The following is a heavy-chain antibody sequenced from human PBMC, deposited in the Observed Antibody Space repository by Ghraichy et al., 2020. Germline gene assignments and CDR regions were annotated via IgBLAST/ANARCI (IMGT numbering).Heavy chain of an antibody. V-gene: IGHV3-21*01. CDR3: SRAGGAGTPVLYHMDV. D-gene: IGHD6-19*01. CDR2: ISSSTRYI. J-gene: IGHJ6*02. CDR1: GLMFSPNT. Sequence: GGSLRLSCVASGLMFSPNTMNWVRQAPGKGLEWVSSISSSTRYIYYADSVKGRFTISRDNAQNSLYLQMNSLRAEDTAVYYCSRAGGAGTPVLYHMDVWGQGTTVTVSS.